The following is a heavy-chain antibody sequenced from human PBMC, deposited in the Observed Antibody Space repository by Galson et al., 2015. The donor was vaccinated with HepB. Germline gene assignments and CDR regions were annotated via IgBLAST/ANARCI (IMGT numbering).Heavy chain of an antibody. V-gene: IGHV3-30*18. CDR2: ISYDGSNK. CDR1: GFTFSSYG. D-gene: IGHD1-26*01. Sequence: SLRLSCAASGFTFSSYGMHWVRQAPGKGLEWVAVISYDGSNKYYADSVKGRFTISRDNSKNTLYLQMNSLRAEDTAVYYCAKDRGPVGATTSRGWGLVDYWGQGTLVTVSS. J-gene: IGHJ4*02. CDR3: AKDRGPVGATTSRGWGLVDY.